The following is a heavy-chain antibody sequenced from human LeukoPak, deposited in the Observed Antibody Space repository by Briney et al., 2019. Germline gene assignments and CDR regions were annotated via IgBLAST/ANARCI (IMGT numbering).Heavy chain of an antibody. CDR3: ATPLHTVTEAFDI. D-gene: IGHD4-17*01. J-gene: IGHJ3*02. Sequence: ASVKVSCKVSGYTLTELSMHWVRQAPGKGLEWVGGFDPEDGETIYAQKFQGRVTMTEDTSTDTAYMELSSLRSEDTAVYYCATPLHTVTEAFDIWGQGTMVTVSS. CDR1: GYTLTELS. CDR2: FDPEDGET. V-gene: IGHV1-24*01.